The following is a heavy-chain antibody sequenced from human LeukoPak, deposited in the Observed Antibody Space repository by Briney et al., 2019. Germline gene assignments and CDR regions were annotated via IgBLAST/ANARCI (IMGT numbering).Heavy chain of an antibody. CDR3: ARGSDGEQQWTSYYFDY. CDR1: GLTFSSHW. D-gene: IGHD5-18*01. CDR2: INSDGSST. V-gene: IGHV3-74*01. J-gene: IGHJ4*02. Sequence: GGSLRLSCAASGLTFSSHWMHWVRHAPGKGLVWVSRINSDGSSTTYADSVKGRFTISRDNAKNTLYLQMNSLRAEDTAVYYCARGSDGEQQWTSYYFDYWGQGTLVTVSS.